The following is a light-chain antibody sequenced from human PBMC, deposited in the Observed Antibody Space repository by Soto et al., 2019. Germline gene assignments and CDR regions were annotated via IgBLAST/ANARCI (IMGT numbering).Light chain of an antibody. J-gene: IGKJ1*01. CDR1: QRITTY. V-gene: IGKV3D-15*01. CDR2: DAS. Sequence: EIVLTQSPGTLSLSPGERATLSCRASQRITTYLAWYQQKPGQAPRLLIYDASNRATGIPARFSGSGSGTEFTLTISGLQSEDFAVYYCQQYNNWPPWTFGQGTKVDIK. CDR3: QQYNNWPPWT.